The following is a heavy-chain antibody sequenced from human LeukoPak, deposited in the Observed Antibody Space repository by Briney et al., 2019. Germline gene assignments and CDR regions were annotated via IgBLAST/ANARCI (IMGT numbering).Heavy chain of an antibody. J-gene: IGHJ4*02. Sequence: ASVKVSCKASGYTFTGYYMHWVRQAPGQGLEWMGRINPNSGGTNYAQKFQGRVTMTRDTSISTAYMELSRLRSDDTAVCYCARDASSWYVPIDYWGQGTLVTVSS. CDR3: ARDASSWYVPIDY. CDR1: GYTFTGYY. V-gene: IGHV1-2*06. D-gene: IGHD6-13*01. CDR2: INPNSGGT.